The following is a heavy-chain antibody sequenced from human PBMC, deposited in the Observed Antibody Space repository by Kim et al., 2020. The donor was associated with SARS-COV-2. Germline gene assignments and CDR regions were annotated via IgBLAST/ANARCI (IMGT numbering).Heavy chain of an antibody. V-gene: IGHV4-4*07. D-gene: IGHD3-22*01. CDR3: ARDSSGYPTWDY. J-gene: IGHJ4*02. Sequence: NYNPALKSRVAMSVDTSKNQFSLKLSSVTAADTAVYYCARDSSGYPTWDYWGQGTLVTVSS.